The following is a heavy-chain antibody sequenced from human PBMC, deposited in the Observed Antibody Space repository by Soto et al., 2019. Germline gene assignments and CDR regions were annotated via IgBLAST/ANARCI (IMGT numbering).Heavy chain of an antibody. Sequence: PSETRSLTCTVSGGSISSGDYYWIWIRQPPGKVLEWIGYIYYSGSTNYNPSLKSRVTISVDTSKNQFSLKLSSVTAADTAVYYCARGSVLWFGESQQIPWDYWGQGTLVTVSS. D-gene: IGHD3-10*01. V-gene: IGHV4-61*08. CDR1: GGSISSGDYY. CDR2: IYYSGST. CDR3: ARGSVLWFGESQQIPWDY. J-gene: IGHJ4*02.